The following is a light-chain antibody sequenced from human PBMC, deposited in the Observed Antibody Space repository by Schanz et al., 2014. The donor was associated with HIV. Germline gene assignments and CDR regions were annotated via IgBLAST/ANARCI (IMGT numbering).Light chain of an antibody. CDR2: EVT. V-gene: IGLV2-14*02. CDR1: RNDVGTYNL. CDR3: SSYTSSSSWV. Sequence: QSVLTQPASVSGSPGQSITISCTGTRNDVGTYNLVSWYQQHPGKAPQLMIYEVTKRPSGVSDRFSGSKSDNTASLTISGLQADDEADYYCSSYTSSSSWVFGGGTKLTVL. J-gene: IGLJ3*02.